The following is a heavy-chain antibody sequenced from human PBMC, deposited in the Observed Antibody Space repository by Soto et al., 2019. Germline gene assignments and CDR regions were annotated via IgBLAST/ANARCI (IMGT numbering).Heavy chain of an antibody. V-gene: IGHV1-3*01. CDR3: ARDRSLCGGGSCTPTWFDP. D-gene: IGHD2-15*01. Sequence: QVQLVQSGTEVKKPGASVKVSCKASGYTFTSYAIHWVRQAPGQRLEWMGWINAGNGNTQYSQKLQGKVTITRDTSASAAYVELRRLRSEDTAVYFCARDRSLCGGGSCTPTWFDPWGQGTLVTVSS. CDR1: GYTFTSYA. J-gene: IGHJ5*02. CDR2: INAGNGNT.